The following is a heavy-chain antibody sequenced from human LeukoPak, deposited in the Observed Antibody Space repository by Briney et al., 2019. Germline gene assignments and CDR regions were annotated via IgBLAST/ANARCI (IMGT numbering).Heavy chain of an antibody. CDR3: ARDGGSSSWYLGITHRYYFDY. D-gene: IGHD6-13*01. J-gene: IGHJ4*02. V-gene: IGHV1-18*01. CDR2: ISAYNGNT. Sequence: EASVKVSCKASGYTFTSYGIGWVRQAPGQGLEWMGWISAYNGNTNYAQKLQGRVTMTTDTSTSTAYMELRSLRSDDTAVYYCARDGGSSSWYLGITHRYYFDYWGQGTLVTVSS. CDR1: GYTFTSYG.